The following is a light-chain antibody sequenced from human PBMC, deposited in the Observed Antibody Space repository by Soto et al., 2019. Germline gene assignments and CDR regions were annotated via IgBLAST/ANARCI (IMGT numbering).Light chain of an antibody. Sequence: QSVLTQPPSASGTPGQRVTISCSGSSSNIGSNTENWYQQLPGTAPKLLIYSNNKRPSGVADRSSGSTSGTSASLATSGLQSDDEADYYCAACNDSLNSPVFGGGTKLTVL. J-gene: IGLJ2*01. V-gene: IGLV1-44*01. CDR1: SSNIGSNT. CDR3: AACNDSLNSPV. CDR2: SNN.